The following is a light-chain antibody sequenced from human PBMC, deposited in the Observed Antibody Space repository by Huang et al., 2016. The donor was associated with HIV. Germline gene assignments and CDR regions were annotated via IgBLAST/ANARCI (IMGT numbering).Light chain of an antibody. Sequence: IVLTQSPATLSWYPGERVTLSCRASQSVGNYISWYQQHPGQSPNLLIYDTSTRAAGTPVRFSGIGSGTDFTLTISSLESEDFAVYYCQQRSSGVTFGGGTKVRVK. CDR3: QQRSSGVT. CDR2: DTS. V-gene: IGKV3-11*01. J-gene: IGKJ4*01. CDR1: QSVGNY.